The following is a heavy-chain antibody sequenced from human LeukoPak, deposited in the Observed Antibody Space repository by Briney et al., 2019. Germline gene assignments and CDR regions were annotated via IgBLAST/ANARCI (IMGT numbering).Heavy chain of an antibody. J-gene: IGHJ4*02. CDR1: GW. CDR2: INHDGTGT. Sequence: GGSLRLYCAAFGWMHWVRQAPGKGLVWVSGINHDGTGTYYADSVKGRFPISRDNAKNTVYLQMNSLSAEDTAVYYCASVFDSWGQGFLVTVSS. CDR3: ASVFDS. V-gene: IGHV3-74*01.